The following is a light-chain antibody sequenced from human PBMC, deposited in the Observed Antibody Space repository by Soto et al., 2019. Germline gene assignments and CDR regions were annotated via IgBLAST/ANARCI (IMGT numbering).Light chain of an antibody. CDR2: AAS. CDR1: QSISNY. Sequence: DIQMTQSPSSLSASVGDRVTITCRASQSISNYLNWYQQKPGKAPKLLIYAASSLQSGVPSRFSGSGSGTDFTLTISSLQPEDFATYYCQQTYSTPWWTFGQGTKVEIK. J-gene: IGKJ1*01. V-gene: IGKV1-39*01. CDR3: QQTYSTPWWT.